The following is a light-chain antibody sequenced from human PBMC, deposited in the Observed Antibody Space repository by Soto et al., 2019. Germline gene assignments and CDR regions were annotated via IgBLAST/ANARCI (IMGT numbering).Light chain of an antibody. J-gene: IGKJ4*01. CDR2: DAS. CDR3: QQYSNLPLT. CDR1: QDVSNY. V-gene: IGKV1-33*01. Sequence: DIQMTQSPSTLSASVGDRVTITCQASQDVSNYLNWFQQKPGKAPELLIYDASNLETGVPSRFSGSGSGTDFTFNISSLQPEDIATYYCQQYSNLPLTVGGGTKVDIK.